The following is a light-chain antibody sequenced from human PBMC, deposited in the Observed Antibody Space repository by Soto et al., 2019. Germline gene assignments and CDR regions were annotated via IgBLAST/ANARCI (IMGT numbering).Light chain of an antibody. CDR1: QSVSSY. Sequence: EIVLTQTPATLPLSPRESATLSSRASQSVSSYLAWYQQKPGQAPRLLIYDASNRATGIPARFSGSGSGTDFTLTISSLDPEDFAVYYCQYRSDWPPTFGPGTKVDI. CDR2: DAS. J-gene: IGKJ3*01. V-gene: IGKV3-11*01. CDR3: QYRSDWPPT.